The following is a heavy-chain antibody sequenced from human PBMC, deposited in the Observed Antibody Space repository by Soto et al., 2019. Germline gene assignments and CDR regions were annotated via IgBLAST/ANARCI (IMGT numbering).Heavy chain of an antibody. CDR3: AKYSSGWSKWSYFDY. D-gene: IGHD6-19*01. V-gene: IGHV3-15*07. J-gene: IGHJ4*02. CDR1: GFTFSNAW. Sequence: GGSLTLSCAASGFTFSNAWMNWVRQAPGKGLEWVGRIKSKTDGGTTDFAAPVKGRFTISRDDSKYMVYLQMNSLRAEDTAVYYCAKYSSGWSKWSYFDYWGQGTLVTVSS. CDR2: IKSKTDGGTT.